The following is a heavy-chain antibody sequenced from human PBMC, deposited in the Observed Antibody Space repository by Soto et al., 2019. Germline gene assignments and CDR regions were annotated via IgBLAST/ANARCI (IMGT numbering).Heavy chain of an antibody. V-gene: IGHV3-48*02. D-gene: IGHD2-15*01. CDR2: ISSSSTTI. J-gene: IGHJ6*02. CDR3: ASWFDTDRWNYYYGMDV. CDR1: GFTFSLYS. Sequence: PGGSLRLSCAASGFTFSLYSMNWVRQAPGKGLEWVSYISSSSTTIYYADSVKGRFTISRDNAKSSLYLQMNSLRDEDTAVYYCASWFDTDRWNYYYGMDVWGQGTTVTVSS.